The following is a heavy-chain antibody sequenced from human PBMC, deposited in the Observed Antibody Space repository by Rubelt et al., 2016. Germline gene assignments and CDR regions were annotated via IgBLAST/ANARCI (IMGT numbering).Heavy chain of an antibody. CDR1: GGSISSYY. J-gene: IGHJ4*02. D-gene: IGHD5-24*01. V-gene: IGHV4-59*12. CDR3: ARESSDGYNPSLVDY. CDR2: IYYSGRT. Sequence: QVQLQESGPGLVKPSETLSLTCTVSGGSISSYYWSWIRQPPGKGLEWIGHIYYSGRTNYNPSLKSRLTIAVDTSKSQFSLKLSSVTAADTAVYYCARESSDGYNPSLVDYWGQGTLVTVSS.